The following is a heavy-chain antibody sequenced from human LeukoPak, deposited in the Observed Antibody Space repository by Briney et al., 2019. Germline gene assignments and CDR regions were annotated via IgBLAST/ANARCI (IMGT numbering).Heavy chain of an antibody. Sequence: GSSVKVSCKASGGTFSSYAISWVRQAPGQGLECMGRIIPILGIANYAQKFQGRVTITADKSTSTAYMELSSLRSEDTAVYYCARDSGQQLGYNWFDPWGQGTLVTVSS. J-gene: IGHJ5*02. D-gene: IGHD6-13*01. CDR1: GGTFSSYA. CDR3: ARDSGQQLGYNWFDP. CDR2: IIPILGIA. V-gene: IGHV1-69*04.